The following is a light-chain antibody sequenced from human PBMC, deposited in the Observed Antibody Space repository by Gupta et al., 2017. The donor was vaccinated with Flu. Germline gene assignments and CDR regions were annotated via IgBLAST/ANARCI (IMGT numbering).Light chain of an antibody. CDR1: QGITND. CDR3: RQHNSYPQIT. Sequence: DLQMTQPPSSLSASVGDRVTITCRASQGITNDLGWYQQKPGKAPKRLIYAASSLESGVPSRFSGSGSGTELSLTISSRQPEDFATYYCRQHNSYPQITFGRGTKVEIK. V-gene: IGKV1-17*01. CDR2: AAS. J-gene: IGKJ4*01.